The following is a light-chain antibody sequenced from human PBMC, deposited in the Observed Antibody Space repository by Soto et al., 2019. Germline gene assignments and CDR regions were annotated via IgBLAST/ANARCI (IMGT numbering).Light chain of an antibody. CDR2: WAS. V-gene: IGKV4-1*01. CDR1: QSVLYSPNNKNY. CDR3: QQYYNTPPA. Sequence: DIVMTQSPDSVAVSVGERATINCKSSQSVLYSPNNKNYVAWYQQRPGQPPKLLIYWASTRESGVPARFSGSGSATDFTLTIDNLQAEDVAVYFCQQYYNTPPAFDQGTRLEIK. J-gene: IGKJ5*01.